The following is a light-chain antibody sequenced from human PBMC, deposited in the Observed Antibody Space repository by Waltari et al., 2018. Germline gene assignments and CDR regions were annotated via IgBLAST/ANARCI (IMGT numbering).Light chain of an antibody. CDR1: QGISSY. Sequence: DIQLTQSPSFLSASVGDRFTITCRASQGISSYLAWYQQRPGTATKLLISAASTLQSGVPSRFSGSGSGTEFTLTISSLQPEDFATYYCQQLNIYPHTFGQGTKLEI. CDR3: QQLNIYPHT. CDR2: AAS. J-gene: IGKJ2*01. V-gene: IGKV1-9*01.